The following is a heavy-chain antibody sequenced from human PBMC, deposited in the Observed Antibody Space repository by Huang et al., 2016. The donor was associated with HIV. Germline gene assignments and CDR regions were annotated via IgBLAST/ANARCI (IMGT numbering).Heavy chain of an antibody. Sequence: QVQLVQSGAEVKKPGASVKISCKVSGYTFTTYHMHWVRQAPGQGLEWVGMIKPRGTSTRYAQTVQGRVTITSDMSTSTIYMELSSLTPEDTAVYYCARALLLFGLGSPLDFWGQGSLVTVSS. CDR3: ARALLLFGLGSPLDF. V-gene: IGHV1-46*01. J-gene: IGHJ4*02. D-gene: IGHD3-10*01. CDR2: IKPRGTST. CDR1: GYTFTTYH.